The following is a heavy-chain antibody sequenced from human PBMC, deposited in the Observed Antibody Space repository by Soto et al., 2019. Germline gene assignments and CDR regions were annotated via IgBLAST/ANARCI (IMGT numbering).Heavy chain of an antibody. CDR3: ARESEDLTSNFDY. Sequence: GGSLRLSCAASGFTFTRYSMNWVRQAPGKGLEWVSSISSTTNYIYYGDSMKGRFTISRDNAKNSLYLEMNSLRAEDTAVYYCARESEDLTSNFDYWGQGTLVTASA. V-gene: IGHV3-21*06. CDR2: ISSTTNYI. CDR1: GFTFTRYS. J-gene: IGHJ4*02.